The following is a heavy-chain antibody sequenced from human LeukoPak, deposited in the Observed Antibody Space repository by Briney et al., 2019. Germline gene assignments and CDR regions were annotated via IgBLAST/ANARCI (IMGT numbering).Heavy chain of an antibody. CDR2: IYPGDSDT. CDR3: ARWGAMDNYYYYGMDV. CDR1: GCRFTSYW. V-gene: IGHV5-51*01. J-gene: IGHJ6*02. D-gene: IGHD2-2*01. Sequence: GGALQISCKGSGCRFTSYWIGGVRQLPGKGLEGMGIIYPGDSDTRYSTSFQGQVTISDDKSIRNGYLQWSSLKASDTAMYYCARWGAMDNYYYYGMDVWGQGTTVTVSS.